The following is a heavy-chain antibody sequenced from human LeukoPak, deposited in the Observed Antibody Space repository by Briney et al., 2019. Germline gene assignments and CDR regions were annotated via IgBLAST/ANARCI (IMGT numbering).Heavy chain of an antibody. CDR1: GGSISSGSYY. CDR2: IYTSGST. D-gene: IGHD2-2*01. V-gene: IGHV4-61*02. CDR3: ARDIGYCSSTSCPRVDNWFDP. Sequence: SQTLSLTCTVSGGSISSGSYYWSWIRQPAGKGLEWTGRIYTSGSTNYNPSLKSRVTISVDTSKNQFSLKLSSVTAADTAVYYCARDIGYCSSTSCPRVDNWFDPWGQGTLVTVSS. J-gene: IGHJ5*02.